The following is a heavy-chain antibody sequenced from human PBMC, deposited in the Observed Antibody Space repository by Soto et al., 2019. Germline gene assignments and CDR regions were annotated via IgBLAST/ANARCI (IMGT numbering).Heavy chain of an antibody. CDR3: ARDTLFRYCSGGSCPYYFDY. V-gene: IGHV4-30-4*01. Sequence: PSETLSLTCTVSGGSISSGDYYWSWIRQPPGKGLEWIGYIYYSGSTYYNPSLKSRVTISVDTSKNQFSLKLSSVTAADTAVYYCARDTLFRYCSGGSCPYYFDYWGQGTLVTVSS. D-gene: IGHD2-15*01. CDR1: GGSISSGDYY. CDR2: IYYSGST. J-gene: IGHJ4*02.